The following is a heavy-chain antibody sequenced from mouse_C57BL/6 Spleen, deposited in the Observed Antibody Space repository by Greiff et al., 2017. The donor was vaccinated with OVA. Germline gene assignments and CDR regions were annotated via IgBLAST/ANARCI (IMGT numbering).Heavy chain of an antibody. D-gene: IGHD1-1*01. CDR2: INPNYGTT. CDR3: ARYLRYHYAMDY. Sequence: EVKLMESGPELVKPGASVKISCKASGYSFTDYNMNWVKQSNGKSLEWIGVINPNYGTTSYNQKFKGKATLTVDQSSSTAYMQLNSLTSEDSAVYYCARYLRYHYAMDYWGQGTSVTVSS. CDR1: GYSFTDYN. V-gene: IGHV1-39*01. J-gene: IGHJ4*01.